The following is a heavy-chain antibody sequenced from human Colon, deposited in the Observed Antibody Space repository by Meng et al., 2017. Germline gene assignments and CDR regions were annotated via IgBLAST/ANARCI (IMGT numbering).Heavy chain of an antibody. J-gene: IGHJ4*02. CDR2: IYRSGST. V-gene: IGHV4-4*02. D-gene: IGHD3-22*01. CDR3: ARRVQYSSGYYYFDF. Sequence: QVHCLEWCPRWLKPWGTLSRTWLVSGGSHISNNWEYWVRQAPGKGLEWIGEIYRSGSTNYNPSLKSRVTISIDTSKNEFSLKLTSVTAADTALYYCARRVQYSSGYYYFDFWGQGTLVTVSS. CDR1: GGSHISNNW.